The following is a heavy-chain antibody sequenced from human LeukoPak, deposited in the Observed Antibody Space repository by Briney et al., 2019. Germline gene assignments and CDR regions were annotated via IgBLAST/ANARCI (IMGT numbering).Heavy chain of an antibody. CDR3: ARDRIVEGRFGEPYA. CDR1: GFTFSDYC. D-gene: IGHD3-10*01. J-gene: IGHJ5*02. V-gene: IGHV3-11*04. Sequence: KAGGSLRLSCAASGFTFSDYCMSWIRQAPGKGLEWISFISSRDGTIYYADSVKGRFTISRDNAKNSLYLQMNSLRAEDTAVYYCARDRIVEGRFGEPYAWGQGTLVTVSS. CDR2: ISSRDGTI.